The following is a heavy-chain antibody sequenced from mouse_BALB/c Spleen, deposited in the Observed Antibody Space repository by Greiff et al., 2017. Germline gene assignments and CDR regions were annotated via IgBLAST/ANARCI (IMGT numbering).Heavy chain of an antibody. Sequence: EVQGVESGGGLVQPGGSLKLSCAASGFTFSSYTMSWVRQTPEKRLEWVAYISNGGGSTYYPDTVKGRFTISRDNAKNTLYLQMSSLKSEDTAMYYGARHSYGTYAMDYWGQGTSVTVSS. CDR2: ISNGGGST. V-gene: IGHV5-12-2*01. CDR3: ARHSYGTYAMDY. CDR1: GFTFSSYT. J-gene: IGHJ4*01. D-gene: IGHD2-1*01.